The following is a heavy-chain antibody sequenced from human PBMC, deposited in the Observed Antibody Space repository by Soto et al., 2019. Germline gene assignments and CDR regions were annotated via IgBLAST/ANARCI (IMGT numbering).Heavy chain of an antibody. V-gene: IGHV4-59*08. CDR3: ARSYGGTLDY. CDR1: GGSISSYY. D-gene: IGHD4-17*01. CDR2: IYYSGST. J-gene: IGHJ4*02. Sequence: SETLSLTCTVSGGSISSYYWSWIRQPPGKGLEWIGYIYYSGSTNYNPSLKSRVTISVDTSKNQFSLKLSSVTAAETAVYYCARSYGGTLDYWGQGTLVTVSS.